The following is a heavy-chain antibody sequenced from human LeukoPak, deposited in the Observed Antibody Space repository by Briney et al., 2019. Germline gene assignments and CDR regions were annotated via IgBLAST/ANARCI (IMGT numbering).Heavy chain of an antibody. V-gene: IGHV4-30-4*01. CDR2: IYYSGST. CDR3: ARQRLSRDGYNRWYFDL. D-gene: IGHD5-24*01. Sequence: SETLSLTCTVSGGSISSGDYYWSWIRQPPGKGLEWIGYIYYSGSTYYNPSLKSRVTMSVDTSKNQFSLKLSSVTAADTAVYYCARQRLSRDGYNRWYFDLWGRGTLVTVSS. J-gene: IGHJ2*01. CDR1: GGSISSGDYY.